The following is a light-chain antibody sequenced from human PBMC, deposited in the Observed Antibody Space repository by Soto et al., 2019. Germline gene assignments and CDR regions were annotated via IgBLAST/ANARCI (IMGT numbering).Light chain of an antibody. Sequence: QSALAQPASGSGSPGQWITMSCHGTSSDVGAYNYVSCYQHHPGKVSLLLIYEVTNRPSGVSVRFSVSKSGNTASLTISGRQAEDEADYYCSSIRDSSTLFGFGTGTKGTVL. CDR2: EVT. J-gene: IGLJ1*01. CDR1: SSDVGAYNY. CDR3: SSIRDSSTLFG. V-gene: IGLV2-14*01.